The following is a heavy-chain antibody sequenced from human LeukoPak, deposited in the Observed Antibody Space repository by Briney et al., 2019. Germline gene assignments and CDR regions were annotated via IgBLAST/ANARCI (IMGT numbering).Heavy chain of an antibody. V-gene: IGHV3-21*01. CDR2: ISSSSSYI. CDR1: GFTFSRYG. Sequence: PGGSLRLSCAASGFTFSRYGMSWVRQAPGKGLEWVSSISSSSSYIYYADSVKGRFTISRDNAKNSLYLQMNSLRAEDTAVYYCARGSLAVTGWDVWGKGTTVTVSS. D-gene: IGHD2-21*02. J-gene: IGHJ6*04. CDR3: ARGSLAVTGWDV.